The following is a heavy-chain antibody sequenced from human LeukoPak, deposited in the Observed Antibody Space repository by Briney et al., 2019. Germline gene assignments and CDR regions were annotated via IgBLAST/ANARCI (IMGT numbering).Heavy chain of an antibody. J-gene: IGHJ4*02. CDR1: GFAFSSFW. V-gene: IGHV3-7*01. D-gene: IGHD5-12*01. Sequence: PGGSLRHSCAASGFAFSSFWMNWVRQAPGKGLEWVANINQDGSETFYVDSVRDRFAIFRDNVKNSVYLQMNSLRAEDTAVYYCARDHTVAGIVFDSWGQGALVTVSS. CDR2: INQDGSET. CDR3: ARDHTVAGIVFDS.